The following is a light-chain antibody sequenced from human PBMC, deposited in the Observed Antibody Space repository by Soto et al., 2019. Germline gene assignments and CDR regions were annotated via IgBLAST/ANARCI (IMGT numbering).Light chain of an antibody. CDR1: QSVSSN. CDR2: GAS. J-gene: IGKJ1*01. CDR3: QQYNNWPPRGT. Sequence: EIVMTQSPAPLSVSPGERATLSCRASQSVSSNLAWYQQKPGQAPRLLIYGASTRATGIPARFSGSGSGTEFTLTISSLQSEDFAVYYCQQYNNWPPRGTFGQGTKVEIK. V-gene: IGKV3-15*01.